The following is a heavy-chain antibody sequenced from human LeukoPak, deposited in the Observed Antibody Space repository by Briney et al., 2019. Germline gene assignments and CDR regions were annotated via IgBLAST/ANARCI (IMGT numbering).Heavy chain of an antibody. Sequence: GGSLRLSCAASGFTFSSYAMHWVRQAPGKGLEYVSAISSNGGSTYYANSVKGRFTISRDNSKNTLYLQMGSLRAEDMAVYYCARVYDYGDYDAFDIWGQGTMVTVSS. CDR1: GFTFSSYA. D-gene: IGHD4-17*01. J-gene: IGHJ3*02. CDR3: ARVYDYGDYDAFDI. CDR2: ISSNGGST. V-gene: IGHV3-64*01.